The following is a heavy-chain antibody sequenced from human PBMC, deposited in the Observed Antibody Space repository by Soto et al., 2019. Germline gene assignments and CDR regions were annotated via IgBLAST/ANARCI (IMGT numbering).Heavy chain of an antibody. CDR1: GGTFSSYT. CDR3: ARALSPHIAKAFDI. J-gene: IGHJ3*02. Sequence: SVKVSCKASGGTFSSYTISWVRQAPGQGLEWMGRIIPILGIANYAQKFQGRVTITADKSTSTAYMELSSLRSEDTAVYYCARALSPHIAKAFDIWGQGPMVTGSS. D-gene: IGHD2-21*01. CDR2: IIPILGIA. V-gene: IGHV1-69*02.